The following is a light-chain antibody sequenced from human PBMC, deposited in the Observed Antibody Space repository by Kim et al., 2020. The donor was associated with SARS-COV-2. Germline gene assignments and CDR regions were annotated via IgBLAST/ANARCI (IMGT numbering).Light chain of an antibody. V-gene: IGKV1-5*03. CDR1: QTINNW. J-gene: IGKJ1*01. Sequence: DIQMTQSPSTLSASVGDRVTIACRASQTINNWLAWYQQKPGKAPNLLIYKASSLESGVPSRFSGGGSGTEFTLTISSLQPDDFATYYCQQYNSFPWTFGQGTKVEIK. CDR2: KAS. CDR3: QQYNSFPWT.